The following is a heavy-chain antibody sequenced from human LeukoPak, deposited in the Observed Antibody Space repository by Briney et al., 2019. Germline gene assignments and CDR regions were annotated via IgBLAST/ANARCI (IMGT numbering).Heavy chain of an antibody. CDR2: IYSGGST. J-gene: IGHJ6*02. D-gene: IGHD3-16*01. Sequence: QTGGSLRLSCAASGFTVSSNYMSWVRQAPGKGLEWVSVIYSGGSTYYADSVKGRFTISRDNSKNTLYLQMNSLRAEDTAVYYCAREGVMACYGMDVWGQGTTVTVSS. V-gene: IGHV3-66*01. CDR3: AREGVMACYGMDV. CDR1: GFTVSSNY.